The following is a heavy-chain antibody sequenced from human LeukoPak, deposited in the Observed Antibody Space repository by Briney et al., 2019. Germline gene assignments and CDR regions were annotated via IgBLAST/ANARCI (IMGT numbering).Heavy chain of an antibody. J-gene: IGHJ4*02. V-gene: IGHV3-23*01. D-gene: IGHD7-27*01. CDR3: AKVQFNWGPIDY. CDR2: IDGSGDKT. CDR1: GFTFSTFA. Sequence: GGSLRLSCAASGFTFSTFAIRWVRQVPGKGLEWVSSIDGSGDKTHYPDSVRGRFTVSRDNSKNTLYLQMNSLRVEDTATYFCAKVQFNWGPIDYWGQGTPVIVSS.